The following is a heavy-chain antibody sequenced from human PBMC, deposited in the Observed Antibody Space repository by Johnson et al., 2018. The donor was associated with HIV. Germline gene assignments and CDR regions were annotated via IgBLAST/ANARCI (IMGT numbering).Heavy chain of an antibody. Sequence: EQLVESGGGVVRPGGSLRLSCAASGFSFEDHDMSWVRQVPGKGLEWVSGINWNGGSTGYADSVKGRFTISRDNSKNTLYLQMNSLRAEDTAVYYCAKTAAADAFDIWGQGTMVTVSS. J-gene: IGHJ3*02. D-gene: IGHD2-2*01. CDR3: AKTAAADAFDI. CDR2: INWNGGST. CDR1: GFSFEDHD. V-gene: IGHV3-20*04.